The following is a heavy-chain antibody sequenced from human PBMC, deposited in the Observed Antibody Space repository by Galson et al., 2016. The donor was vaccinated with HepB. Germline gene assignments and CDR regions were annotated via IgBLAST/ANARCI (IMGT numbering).Heavy chain of an antibody. J-gene: IGHJ4*02. D-gene: IGHD2-15*01. Sequence: SLRLSCAASGFTFSSYGMHWVRQAPGKGLEWVAVISYDGSNKYYADSVKGRFTISRDNSKNTLYLQMNSLRAEDTAVYYCAKGGDSGGIDYWGQGTLATVSS. CDR2: ISYDGSNK. CDR1: GFTFSSYG. CDR3: AKGGDSGGIDY. V-gene: IGHV3-30*18.